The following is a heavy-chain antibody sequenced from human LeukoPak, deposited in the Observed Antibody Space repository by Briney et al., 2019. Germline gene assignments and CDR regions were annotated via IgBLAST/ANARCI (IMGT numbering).Heavy chain of an antibody. J-gene: IGHJ4*02. CDR3: ARNYALGSHRIDY. CDR1: GYTFSTYG. V-gene: IGHV1-18*01. D-gene: IGHD3-10*01. CDR2: INVYSGNT. Sequence: GASVKVSFKASGYTFSTYGISWVRQAPGHGLEWMGWINVYSGNTNYAQEVQGRVTMTTDTSTNTAYMELRSLKSDDTAVYYCARNYALGSHRIDYWGQGTLVTVSS.